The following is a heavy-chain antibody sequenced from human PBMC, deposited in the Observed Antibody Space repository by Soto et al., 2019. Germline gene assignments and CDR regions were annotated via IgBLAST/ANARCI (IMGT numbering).Heavy chain of an antibody. D-gene: IGHD3-3*01. CDR2: IYSSGNN. J-gene: IGHJ5*02. CDR1: GGTISGYY. Sequence: SETLSLTCSDSGGTISGYYWTWIRQPAGKGLEWIGRIYSSGNNKYNPSLQSRVTMSLDTSNNQFSLRLTSVTAADTAVYYCARGQRFSDWFDPWGQGTLVTVSS. CDR3: ARGQRFSDWFDP. V-gene: IGHV4-4*07.